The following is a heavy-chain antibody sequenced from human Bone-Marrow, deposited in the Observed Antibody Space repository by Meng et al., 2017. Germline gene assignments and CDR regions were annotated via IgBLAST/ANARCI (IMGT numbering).Heavy chain of an antibody. J-gene: IGHJ4*02. CDR2: INPYSGPT. CDR1: AYTFSAYY. CDR3: ARDHTPYCGGDCYSDY. D-gene: IGHD2-21*02. V-gene: IGHV1-2*06. Sequence: ASVKVSCKASAYTFSAYYIHWVRQAPGQGLEWMGRINPYSGPTNYAQKFQGRVTMTRDTSISTAYMELSRLISDDTAVYYCARDHTPYCGGDCYSDYWGQGTLVTVSS.